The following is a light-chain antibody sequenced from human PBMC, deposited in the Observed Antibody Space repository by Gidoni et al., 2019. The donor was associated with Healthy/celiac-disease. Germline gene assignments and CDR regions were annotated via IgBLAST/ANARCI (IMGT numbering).Light chain of an antibody. CDR3: QQRSNWPPLT. CDR2: DAS. J-gene: IGKJ4*01. V-gene: IGKV3-11*01. Sequence: EIVLTQSPATLSLSPGERATLSCRASQSVSSYLAWYQQQPGQAPRLLIYDASNRATGIPARVSGSVSGTDFTLTISSLEPEYFAVYYCQQRSNWPPLTFGGGTKVEIK. CDR1: QSVSSY.